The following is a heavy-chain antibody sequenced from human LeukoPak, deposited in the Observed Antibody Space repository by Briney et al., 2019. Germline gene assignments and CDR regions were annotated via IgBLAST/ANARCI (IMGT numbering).Heavy chain of an antibody. Sequence: GGSLRLSCAASGFTVSSNYMSWVRQAPGKGLEWISVIYSGGSTYYADSVEGLFTISRDNSKNTLYLQMNSLRAEDTAVYYCARGGSGSYSRWGQGTLVTVSS. D-gene: IGHD1-26*01. CDR1: GFTVSSNY. V-gene: IGHV3-66*02. CDR2: IYSGGST. CDR3: ARGGSGSYSR. J-gene: IGHJ4*02.